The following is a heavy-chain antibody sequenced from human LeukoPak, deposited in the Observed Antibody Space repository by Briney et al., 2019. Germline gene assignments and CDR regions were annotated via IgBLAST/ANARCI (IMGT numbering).Heavy chain of an antibody. CDR1: GGSISSSSYY. J-gene: IGHJ4*02. Sequence: SETLSLTFTGCGGSISSSSYYWRWLRQPPGTGLEGLGSIYYSGSTYYNPSLKRRVTISVDTSKNQCSLKLSSVTAADTAVYYCARDPDTAMVLNYFDYWGQGTLVTVSS. CDR3: ARDPDTAMVLNYFDY. V-gene: IGHV4-39*07. CDR2: IYYSGST. D-gene: IGHD5-18*01.